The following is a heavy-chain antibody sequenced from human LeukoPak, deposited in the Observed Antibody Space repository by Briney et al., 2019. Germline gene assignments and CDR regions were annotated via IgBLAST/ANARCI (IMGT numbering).Heavy chain of an antibody. CDR2: IDYSGST. Sequence: PSETLSLTCTVSGGSISYSSYYWGWIRQPPGKGLEWIGSIDYSGSTYYNPSLKSRVTISVDTSKNQFSLKLSSVTAADTAVYYCARGPVIAVAGSVDYWGQGTLVTVSS. V-gene: IGHV4-39*07. D-gene: IGHD6-19*01. J-gene: IGHJ4*02. CDR1: GGSISYSSYY. CDR3: ARGPVIAVAGSVDY.